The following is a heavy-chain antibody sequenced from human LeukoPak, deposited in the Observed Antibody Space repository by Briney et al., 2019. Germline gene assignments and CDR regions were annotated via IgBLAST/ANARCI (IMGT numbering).Heavy chain of an antibody. V-gene: IGHV3-11*01. CDR2: IPTSGISV. CDR3: TRAEGLGPGAHFDQ. Sequence: GGSLRLSCAASGFSFSRFYMSWVRQTPGKALEWISYIPTSGISVQYADSVRGRFTASRDDAMNSLHLQMDSLRVEDTAVYYCTRAEGLGPGAHFDQWGQGALVIVSS. CDR1: GFSFSRFY. J-gene: IGHJ4*02.